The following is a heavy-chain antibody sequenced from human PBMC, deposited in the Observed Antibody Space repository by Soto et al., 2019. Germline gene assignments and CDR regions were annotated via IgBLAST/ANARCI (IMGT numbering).Heavy chain of an antibody. V-gene: IGHV1-69*04. Sequence: SVKVSCKASGGTFSSYTISWVRQAPGQGLEWMGRIIPILDIANYAQKFQGRVTITAHKSTSTAYMELSSLRSEDTAVYYCAGDSLDDASGSQYWGAPSLDYWGQGTLVTVSS. CDR2: IIPILDIA. D-gene: IGHD3-10*01. J-gene: IGHJ4*02. CDR3: AGDSLDDASGSQYWGAPSLDY. CDR1: GGTFSSYT.